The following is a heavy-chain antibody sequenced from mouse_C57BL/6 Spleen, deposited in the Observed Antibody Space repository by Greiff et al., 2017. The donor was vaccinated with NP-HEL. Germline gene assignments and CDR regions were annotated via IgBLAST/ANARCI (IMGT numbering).Heavy chain of an antibody. J-gene: IGHJ4*01. D-gene: IGHD2-5*01. CDR2: IRSKSSNYAT. CDR3: VRDAYYSTHYAMDY. V-gene: IGHV10-3*01. CDR1: GFTFNTYA. Sequence: EVQRVESGGGLVQPKGSLKLSCAASGFTFNTYAMHWVRQAPGKGLEWVARIRSKSSNYATYYADSVKDRFTISRDDSQSMLYLQMNNLKTEDTAMYYCVRDAYYSTHYAMDYWGQGTSVTVSS.